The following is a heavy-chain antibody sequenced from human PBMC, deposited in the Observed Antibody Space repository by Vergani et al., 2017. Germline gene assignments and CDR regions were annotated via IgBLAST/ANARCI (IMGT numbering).Heavy chain of an antibody. D-gene: IGHD2-2*01. V-gene: IGHV1-8*01. Sequence: QVQLVQSGAEVKKPGASVKVSCKASGYTFTSYDINWVRQATGQGLEWMGWMNPNSGNTGYAQKFQGRVTMTRNTSISTAYMELSSLRSEDTAVYYCAREGCSSTSCYDYYYMDVWGKGTTVTVSS. CDR1: GYTFTSYD. CDR2: MNPNSGNT. CDR3: AREGCSSTSCYDYYYMDV. J-gene: IGHJ6*03.